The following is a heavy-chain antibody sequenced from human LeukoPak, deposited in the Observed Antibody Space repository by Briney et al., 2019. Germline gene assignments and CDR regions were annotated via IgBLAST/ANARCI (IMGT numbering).Heavy chain of an antibody. Sequence: ASVKVSCKXSGYTFTSYGISWVRQAPGQGLEWMGRISAYNGNTNYPQKLQGRVTMTTDTSTSTAYMELRSLRSDDTAVYYCARDRSREYYDILTGYYTYYYYMDVWGKGTTVTVSS. D-gene: IGHD3-9*01. CDR3: ARDRSREYYDILTGYYTYYYYMDV. CDR2: ISAYNGNT. V-gene: IGHV1-18*01. J-gene: IGHJ6*03. CDR1: GYTFTSYG.